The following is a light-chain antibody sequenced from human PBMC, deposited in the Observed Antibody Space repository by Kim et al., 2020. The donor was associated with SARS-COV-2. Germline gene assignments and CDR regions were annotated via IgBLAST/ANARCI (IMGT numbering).Light chain of an antibody. J-gene: IGKJ4*01. CDR2: DAS. CDR1: QSVSSY. Sequence: EIVLTQSPATLSLSPGERATLSCRASQSVSSYLAWYQQKPGQAPRLLIYDASNRAPGIPARFSGSGSGTDFSLTINNLEPEDFAVYYCQQRSSWPTFGGGTKVDIK. CDR3: QQRSSWPT. V-gene: IGKV3-11*01.